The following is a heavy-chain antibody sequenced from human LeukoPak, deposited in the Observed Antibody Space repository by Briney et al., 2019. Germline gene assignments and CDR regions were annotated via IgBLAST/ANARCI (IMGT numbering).Heavy chain of an antibody. V-gene: IGHV3-48*01. CDR3: TRDPHALDF. CDR2: IRRDGSRI. J-gene: IGHJ4*02. D-gene: IGHD2/OR15-2a*01. CDR1: GFSFSSYS. Sequence: GGSLRLSCAASGFSFSSYSMNWGRQAPGKGLEWISYIRRDGSRIYYADSVEGRFTISRDNAKKSLYLQMDSLRVEDTAVYYCTRDPHALDFWGQGTLVTVSS.